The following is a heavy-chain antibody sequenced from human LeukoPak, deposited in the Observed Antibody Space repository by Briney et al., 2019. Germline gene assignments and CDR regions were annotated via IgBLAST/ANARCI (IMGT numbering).Heavy chain of an antibody. D-gene: IGHD6-13*01. CDR3: ARVGGSSWGYFYYHMDV. Sequence: GGSLRLSCAASGFTFNSYLMHWVRQAPGKGLVWVSRINSDGSSPTYADSVKGRFTISRDNAKNTLYLQMNSLRAEDTAVYHCARVGGSSWGYFYYHMDVWGKGTAVTVSS. J-gene: IGHJ6*03. CDR2: INSDGSSP. V-gene: IGHV3-74*01. CDR1: GFTFNSYL.